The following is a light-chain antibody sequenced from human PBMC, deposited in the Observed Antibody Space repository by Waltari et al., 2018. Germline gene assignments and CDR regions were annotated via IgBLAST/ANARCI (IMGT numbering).Light chain of an antibody. CDR3: SLVYGGPVV. CDR1: TGPATTTHY. Sequence: QAVVTQEPSLTLSPGGTVTLTSASSTGPATTTHYAFWFQQKPGQAPMTLIYDTYNKHSWTPARFSGSHFGGQAVLTLSGARPEDEADFYCSLVYGGPVVFGGGTKLTVL. J-gene: IGLJ2*01. V-gene: IGLV7-46*01. CDR2: DTY.